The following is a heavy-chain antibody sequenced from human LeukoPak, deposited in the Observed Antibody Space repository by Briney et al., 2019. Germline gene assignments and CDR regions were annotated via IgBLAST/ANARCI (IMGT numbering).Heavy chain of an antibody. D-gene: IGHD1-26*01. CDR3: ARDRLGNYYLFDF. Sequence: ASVKVSCKASGYTFTGYCMHWVRQAPGQGLEWMGWINPDSGDTNYAQKFQGRVTMTRDTSINTAYMELSRLTSDDTAVYYCARDRLGNYYLFDFWGQGTLVTVSS. J-gene: IGHJ4*02. CDR2: INPDSGDT. V-gene: IGHV1-2*02. CDR1: GYTFTGYC.